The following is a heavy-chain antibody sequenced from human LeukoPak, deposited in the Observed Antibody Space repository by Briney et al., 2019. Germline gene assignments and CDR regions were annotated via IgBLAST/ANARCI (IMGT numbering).Heavy chain of an antibody. Sequence: SETLSLTCTVSGGSISSYYWSWIRQPPGKGLEWIGYIYYSGSTNYNPSLKSRVTISVDTSKNQFSLKLSSVTAADTAVYYCARDGGYSGGDASDIWGQGTMVTVSS. J-gene: IGHJ3*02. CDR3: ARDGGYSGGDASDI. V-gene: IGHV4-59*12. D-gene: IGHD5-12*01. CDR2: IYYSGST. CDR1: GGSISSYY.